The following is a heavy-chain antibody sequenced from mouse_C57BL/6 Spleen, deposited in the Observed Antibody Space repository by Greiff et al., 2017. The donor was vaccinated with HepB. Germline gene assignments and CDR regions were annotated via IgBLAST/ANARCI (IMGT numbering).Heavy chain of an antibody. CDR2: IWSDGST. CDR3: ARDYGSSYSWFAY. D-gene: IGHD1-1*01. J-gene: IGHJ3*01. V-gene: IGHV2-6*03. Sequence: QVQLKQSGPGLVAPSQSLSITCTVSGFSLTSYGVHWVRQPPGKGLEWLVVIWSDGSTTYNSALKSRLSISKDNSKSQVFLKMNSLQTDDTAMYYCARDYGSSYSWFAYWGQGTLVTVSA. CDR1: GFSLTSYG.